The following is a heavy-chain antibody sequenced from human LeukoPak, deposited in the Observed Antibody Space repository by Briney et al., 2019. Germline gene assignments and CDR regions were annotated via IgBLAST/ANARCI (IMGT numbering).Heavy chain of an antibody. V-gene: IGHV3-53*05. CDR3: AKGVGYCSGGSCYVDF. CDR2: IYSGGST. CDR1: GFTVSSNY. J-gene: IGHJ4*02. D-gene: IGHD2-15*01. Sequence: GGSLRLSCAASGFTVSSNYMSWVRQAPGKGLEWVSVIYSGGSTYYADSVKGRFTISRDNSKNTLYLQMNSLRAEDTAVYYCAKGVGYCSGGSCYVDFWGQGTLVTVSS.